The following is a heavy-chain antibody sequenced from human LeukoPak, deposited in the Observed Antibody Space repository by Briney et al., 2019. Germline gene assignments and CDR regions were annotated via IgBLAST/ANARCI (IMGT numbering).Heavy chain of an antibody. Sequence: GASVTVSCKASGYTFTSYTMHWVRQAPGQRLEWMGWVNIGNGDTEYSQKFQGRVTFTKDTSASTAYMDLSSLRSEDTAVYYCARDGSGSYPYYFDYWGQGTLVTVSS. D-gene: IGHD3-10*01. CDR1: GYTFTSYT. J-gene: IGHJ4*02. CDR3: ARDGSGSYPYYFDY. V-gene: IGHV1-3*04. CDR2: VNIGNGDT.